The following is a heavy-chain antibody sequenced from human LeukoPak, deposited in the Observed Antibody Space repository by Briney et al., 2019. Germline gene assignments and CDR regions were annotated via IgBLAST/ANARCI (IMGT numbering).Heavy chain of an antibody. CDR3: AREGGYGGVFDY. CDR1: RFTFSSYW. D-gene: IGHD5-12*01. V-gene: IGHV3-7*05. Sequence: GGSLRLSCAASRFTFSSYWMTWVRQAPGKGLEWVANIKQDGSEKYYVGSAEGRFTISRDNTKNSLYLQMNSLRAEDTAVYYCAREGGYGGVFDYWGQGTLVTVSS. CDR2: IKQDGSEK. J-gene: IGHJ4*02.